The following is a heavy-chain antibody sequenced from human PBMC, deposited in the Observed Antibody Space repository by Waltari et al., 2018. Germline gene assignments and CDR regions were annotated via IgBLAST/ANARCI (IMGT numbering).Heavy chain of an antibody. CDR1: GFTFSSYW. CDR3: AKEGPFSNRGDAFDI. CDR2: IKQDGSEQ. Sequence: EVQLVDSGGGLVQPGGSLRLSCAASGFTFSSYWLSWFSQAPGKGLEWVANIKQDGSEQYYVDSVKGRFTISRDNAKNSLYLQMNSLRAEDTALYYCAKEGPFSNRGDAFDIWGQGTMVTVSS. V-gene: IGHV3-7*03. D-gene: IGHD3-16*01. J-gene: IGHJ3*02.